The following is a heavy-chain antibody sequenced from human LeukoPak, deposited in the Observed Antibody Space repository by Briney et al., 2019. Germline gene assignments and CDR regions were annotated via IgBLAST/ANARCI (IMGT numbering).Heavy chain of an antibody. CDR1: GFTLSSYE. J-gene: IGHJ4*02. CDR2: ISSSGSTI. V-gene: IGHV3-48*03. CDR3: ARARETGGSGYNYGYDY. Sequence: GESLRLSCVASGFTLSSYEMNWVRQAPGKGLDWVSYISSSGSTIYYADSVKGRFTISRENAKNSLYLQMNSLRAEDTAVYNCARARETGGSGYNYGYDYWGQGTLVTVSS. D-gene: IGHD5-18*01.